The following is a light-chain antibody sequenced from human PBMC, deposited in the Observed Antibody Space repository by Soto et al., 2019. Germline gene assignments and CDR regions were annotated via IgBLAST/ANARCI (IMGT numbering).Light chain of an antibody. CDR3: SSYTSSSTLV. CDR2: EVT. V-gene: IGLV2-8*01. J-gene: IGLJ1*01. Sequence: QSVLTQPPSASGSPGQSVTISCTGTSSDVGGYKYVSRYQQHPGKAPKLMIYEVTKRPSGVPDRFSGSKSGNTASLTISGLQAEDEADYYCSSYTSSSTLVFGTGTKVTVL. CDR1: SSDVGGYKY.